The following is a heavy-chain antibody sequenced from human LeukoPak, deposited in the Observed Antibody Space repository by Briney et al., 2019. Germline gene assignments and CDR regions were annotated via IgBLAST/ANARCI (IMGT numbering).Heavy chain of an antibody. D-gene: IGHD6-13*01. CDR3: ARGRGIAAAGRGDFDY. Sequence: GASVKVSCKASGYTFTSYDINWVRQATGQGLEWMGWMNPNSGNTGYAQKFQGRVTITRNTSISTAYMELSSLRSEDTAVYYCARGRGIAAAGRGDFDYWGQGTLVTVSS. V-gene: IGHV1-8*03. CDR1: GYTFTSYD. CDR2: MNPNSGNT. J-gene: IGHJ4*02.